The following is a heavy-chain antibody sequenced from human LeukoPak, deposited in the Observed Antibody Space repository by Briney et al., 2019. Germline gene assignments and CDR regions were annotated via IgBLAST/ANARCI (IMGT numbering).Heavy chain of an antibody. CDR1: GYSFTSYW. CDR2: IYPGDSDT. D-gene: IGHD1-26*01. V-gene: IGHV5-51*01. J-gene: IGHJ3*02. CDR3: ARRMPQWFIVGDAFDI. Sequence: GEPLKISCKGSGYSFTSYWIGWVRQMPGKGLEWMGIIYPGDSDTRYSPSFQGQVTISADKSISTAYLQWSSLKASDTAMYYCARRMPQWFIVGDAFDIWGQGTMVTVSS.